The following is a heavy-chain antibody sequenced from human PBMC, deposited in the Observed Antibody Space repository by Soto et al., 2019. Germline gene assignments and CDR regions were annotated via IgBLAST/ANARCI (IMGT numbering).Heavy chain of an antibody. V-gene: IGHV1-46*01. Sequence: ASVKVSCKTSGYTFTTYYMHWVRRAPGQGLEWMGMINRSGGSTSYAQKFQGRVTMTRDTSTRTIYMELSSLTRDDTAIYYCARRAYNYANMDVWGQGTTVTVSS. CDR3: ARRAYNYANMDV. J-gene: IGHJ6*02. CDR1: GYTFTTYY. CDR2: INRSGGST. D-gene: IGHD5-18*01.